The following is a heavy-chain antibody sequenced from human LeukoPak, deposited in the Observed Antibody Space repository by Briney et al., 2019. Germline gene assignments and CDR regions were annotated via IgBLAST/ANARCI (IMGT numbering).Heavy chain of an antibody. V-gene: IGHV4-61*01. D-gene: IGHD3-3*01. CDR1: GGSVSSGSYY. CDR3: AAGLGYDFWSGYGNWFDP. Sequence: SETLSLTCTVSGGSVSSGSYYWSWIRQPPGKGLEWIGYIYYSGSTNYNPSLKSRVTISVDTSRNQFSLKLSSVTAADTAVYYCAAGLGYDFWSGYGNWFDPWGQGTLVTVSS. J-gene: IGHJ5*02. CDR2: IYYSGST.